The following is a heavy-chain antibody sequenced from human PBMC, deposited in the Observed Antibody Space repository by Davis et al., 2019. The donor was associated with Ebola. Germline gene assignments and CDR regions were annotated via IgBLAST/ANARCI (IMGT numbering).Heavy chain of an antibody. Sequence: HSQTLSLTCAISGDSVSGNNGAWNWLRQSPSRGLEWLGRTFYGSKWNSDYAVPVKSRITINADTSKNQFSLQLNSVTPEDTAVYYCASGWLRGRFDPWGQGTLVTVSS. J-gene: IGHJ5*02. CDR3: ASGWLRGRFDP. CDR2: TFYGSKWNS. CDR1: GDSVSGNNGA. D-gene: IGHD6-19*01. V-gene: IGHV6-1*01.